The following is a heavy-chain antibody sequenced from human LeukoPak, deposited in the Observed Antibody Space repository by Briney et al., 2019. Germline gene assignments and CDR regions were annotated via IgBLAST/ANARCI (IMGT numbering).Heavy chain of an antibody. J-gene: IGHJ4*02. CDR1: GFTFSSYA. CDR3: AKDRRGASGWDYFDY. D-gene: IGHD6-19*01. Sequence: PGGSLRLSCAVSGFTFSSYAMSWVRQAPGKGLEWVSTIRSSGGSTYYADSVKGRSTISRDNSKNALYLQMNSLRAEDTAVYYCAKDRRGASGWDYFDYWGQGTLVIVSS. CDR2: IRSSGGST. V-gene: IGHV3-23*01.